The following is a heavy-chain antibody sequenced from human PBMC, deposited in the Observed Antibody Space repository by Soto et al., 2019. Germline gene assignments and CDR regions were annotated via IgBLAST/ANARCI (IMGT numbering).Heavy chain of an antibody. CDR3: ARENSYFDY. J-gene: IGHJ4*02. Sequence: QIQLLQSGDAVKKPGASVKVTCKASGYTFRNFGISWVRQAPGQGLEWMGWISAYNANANYAQKFQGRLTMTADTSTSTAYMELRSLRSDDTAVYYCARENSYFDYWGQGTLVTVSS. CDR1: GYTFRNFG. V-gene: IGHV1-18*01. CDR2: ISAYNANA.